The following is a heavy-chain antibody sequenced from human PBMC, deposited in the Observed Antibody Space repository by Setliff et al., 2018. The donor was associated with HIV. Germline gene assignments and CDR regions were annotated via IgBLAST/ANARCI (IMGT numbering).Heavy chain of an antibody. CDR3: ARDGGYSYGIGGITYYFDY. CDR2: IYHSGST. V-gene: IGHV4-4*02. D-gene: IGHD5-18*01. CDR1: GGSISSSNW. Sequence: LSLTCAVSGGSISSSNWWSWVRQPPGKGPEWIGEIYHSGSTNHNPSLKSRVTISVDKSKNQFSLKLSSVTAADTAVYYCARDGGYSYGIGGITYYFDYWGQGTLVTVSS. J-gene: IGHJ4*02.